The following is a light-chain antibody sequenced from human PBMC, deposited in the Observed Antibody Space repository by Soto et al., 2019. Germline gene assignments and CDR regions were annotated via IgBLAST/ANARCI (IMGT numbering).Light chain of an antibody. CDR2: LNSDGSH. CDR1: SGHSRNA. V-gene: IGLV4-69*02. CDR3: QTWGTGIPPV. J-gene: IGLJ3*02. Sequence: QSVLTQSPSASASLGASVKLICTLSSGHSRNAIAWHQQQPEKGPRYLMKLNSDGSHTKGDGIPDRFSGSSSGTERYLTISSLQSEDEADYYCQTWGTGIPPVFGGGTKLTVL.